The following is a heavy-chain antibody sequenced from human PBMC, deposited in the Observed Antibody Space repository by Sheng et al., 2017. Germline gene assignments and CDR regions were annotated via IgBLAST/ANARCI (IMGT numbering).Heavy chain of an antibody. D-gene: IGHD2-21*01. V-gene: IGHV3-30-3*01. Sequence: QVQLVESGGGVVQPGKSLKLSCAGSGFTVSIYAMHWVRQAPGKGLEWVAGISYDGINKYFAGSVKGRFTISRDNSKNTLYLEMTSLRLEDTAVYYCARPFTPVIIHKPTFDIW. CDR3: ARPFTPVIIHKPTFDI. CDR2: ISYDGINK. J-gene: IGHJ3*02. CDR1: GFTVSIYA.